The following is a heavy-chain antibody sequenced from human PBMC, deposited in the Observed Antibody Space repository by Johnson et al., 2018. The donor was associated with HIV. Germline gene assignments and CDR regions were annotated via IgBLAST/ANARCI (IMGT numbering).Heavy chain of an antibody. D-gene: IGHD6-13*01. CDR3: AREWSNSRWTYTFDI. J-gene: IGHJ3*02. CDR1: GLSLSAYG. Sequence: VYLVESGGGVVQPGTSLRLSCEGSGLSLSAYGLHWVRQAPGKGLEWVAVIWPDGSNRYYSDSVKGRFTISRYNSKNTLYLQMNSLRAEDTALYYCAREWSNSRWTYTFDIWGQGTMVTVSS. V-gene: IGHV3-33*01. CDR2: IWPDGSNR.